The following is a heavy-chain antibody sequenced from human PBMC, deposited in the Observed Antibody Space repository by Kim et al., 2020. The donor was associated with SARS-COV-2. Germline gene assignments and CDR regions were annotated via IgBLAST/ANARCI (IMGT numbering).Heavy chain of an antibody. CDR2: IYGGGIST. CDR1: GFTFSSSA. V-gene: IGHV3-23*03. Sequence: GGSLRLSCAASGFTFSSSAMSWVRQAPGKGLEWVSVIYGGGISTYYADSVKGRFTISRDNSKNTLYLQLNSLRDEDTAVYYCAKGWEHAFDIWGQGTMVTVSS. CDR3: AKGWEHAFDI. J-gene: IGHJ3*02. D-gene: IGHD1-26*01.